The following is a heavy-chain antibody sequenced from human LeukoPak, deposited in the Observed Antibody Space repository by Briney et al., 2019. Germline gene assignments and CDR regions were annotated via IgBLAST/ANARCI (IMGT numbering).Heavy chain of an antibody. CDR3: ARLGNGYHLDY. D-gene: IGHD3-22*01. CDR2: IYYSGST. J-gene: IGHJ4*02. CDR1: GGSISSSSYY. V-gene: IGHV4-39*01. Sequence: SETLSLTCTVSGGSISSSSYYWGWIRQPPGKGLEWIGSIYYSGSTYYNPSLKSRVTISVDTSKNQFSLKLSSVTAADTAVYYCARLGNGYHLDYWGQGTLVTVSS.